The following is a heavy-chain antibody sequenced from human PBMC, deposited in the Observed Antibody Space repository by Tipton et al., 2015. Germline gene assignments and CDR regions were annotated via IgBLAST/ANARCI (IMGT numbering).Heavy chain of an antibody. Sequence: LRLSCAASGFTFGTYEMNWVRQAPGKGLEWIGEINHGGSTNYNPSLKSRVTISVDTSKNQFSLKLNSVTAADTAVYYCARGDWIIWGQGTLVTVSS. CDR3: ARGDWII. CDR2: INHGGST. D-gene: IGHD3/OR15-3a*01. V-gene: IGHV4-34*01. CDR1: GFTFGTYE. J-gene: IGHJ4*02.